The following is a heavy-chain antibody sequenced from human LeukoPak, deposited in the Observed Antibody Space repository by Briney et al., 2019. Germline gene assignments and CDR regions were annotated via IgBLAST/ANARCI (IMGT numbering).Heavy chain of an antibody. D-gene: IGHD3-10*01. Sequence: GGSLRLSCAASGFTFINAWMAWVRQAPGKGLEWVGRKAKAHGGTIEYAAPVKGRFTISRDNSKNTLYLQMNSLRAEDTAVYYCARVTYGSGTYGAFDYWGQGTLVTVSS. CDR3: ARVTYGSGTYGAFDY. J-gene: IGHJ4*02. CDR2: KAKAHGGTI. CDR1: GFTFINAW. V-gene: IGHV3-15*01.